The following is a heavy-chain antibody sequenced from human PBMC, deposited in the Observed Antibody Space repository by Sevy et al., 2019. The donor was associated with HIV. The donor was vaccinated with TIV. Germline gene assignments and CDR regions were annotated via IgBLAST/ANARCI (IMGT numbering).Heavy chain of an antibody. D-gene: IGHD6-13*01. CDR2: TYYRSKWYN. V-gene: IGHV6-1*01. J-gene: IGHJ6*02. CDR3: ARELIAADAHAEDGMDV. Sequence: SETLSLTCAISGDSVSSNSAAWNWIMQSPSRGLEWLGRTYYRSKWYNDYAVSVKSRITINPDTSKNQLSLQLKSVTNEETDVYYCARELIAADAHAEDGMDVWGQGTTVTVSS. CDR1: GDSVSSNSAA.